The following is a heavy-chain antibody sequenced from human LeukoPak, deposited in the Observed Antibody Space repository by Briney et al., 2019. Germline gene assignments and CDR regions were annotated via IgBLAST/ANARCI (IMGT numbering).Heavy chain of an antibody. J-gene: IGHJ3*02. CDR2: INPSSGGT. CDR1: GYTFTGYY. Sequence: ASVKVSCKASGYTFTGYYMHWVRQAPGQGLEWMGWINPSSGGTNYAQKFQGRVTMTRDTSISTAYMELSKLRSDDTAVYYCATGVGATPGDAFDIWGQGTMVTVSS. V-gene: IGHV1-2*02. D-gene: IGHD1-26*01. CDR3: ATGVGATPGDAFDI.